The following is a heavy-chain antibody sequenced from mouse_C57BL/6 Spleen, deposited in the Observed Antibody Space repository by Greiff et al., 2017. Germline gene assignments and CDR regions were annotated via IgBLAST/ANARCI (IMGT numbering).Heavy chain of an antibody. D-gene: IGHD3-3*01. CDR2: IYPGDGDT. J-gene: IGHJ3*01. Sequence: VQRVESGAELVKPGASVKISCKASGYAFSSYWMNWVKQRPGKGLEWIGQIYPGDGDTNYNGKFKGKATLTADKSSSTAYMQLSSLTSEDSAVYFCARWGGTGFAYWGQGTLVTVSA. CDR1: GYAFSSYW. V-gene: IGHV1-80*01. CDR3: ARWGGTGFAY.